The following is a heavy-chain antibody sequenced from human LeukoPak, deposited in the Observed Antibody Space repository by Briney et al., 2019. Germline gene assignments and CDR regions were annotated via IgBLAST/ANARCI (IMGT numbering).Heavy chain of an antibody. CDR2: ITHSGST. J-gene: IGHJ4*02. Sequence: SETLSLTCAVYGGSFSGYYWSWIRQPPGKGLEWIGEITHSGSTNYNPSLKSRVTISVDTSKNQFSLKLSSVTAADTAVYYCAREEIVPAAILNYWAQGTLVTVPS. CDR1: GGSFSGYY. CDR3: AREEIVPAAILNY. V-gene: IGHV4-34*01. D-gene: IGHD2-2*01.